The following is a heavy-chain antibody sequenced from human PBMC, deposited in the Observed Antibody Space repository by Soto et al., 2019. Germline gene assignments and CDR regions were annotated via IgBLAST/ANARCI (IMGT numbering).Heavy chain of an antibody. CDR3: AKDVR. V-gene: IGHV3-7*05. J-gene: IGHJ4*02. Sequence: EVQLVESGGDLVQPGGSLRLSCAASGFTFSTHWMSWVRQAPGKGLEWVANINDDGSERNYADSVRGRFSVSRDNAKNSLVLQKNGLRVEDTALYYCAKDVRWGQGTQVTVSS. CDR2: INDDGSER. CDR1: GFTFSTHW.